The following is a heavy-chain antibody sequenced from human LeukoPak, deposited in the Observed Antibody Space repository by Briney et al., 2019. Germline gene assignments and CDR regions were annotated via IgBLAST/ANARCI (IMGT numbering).Heavy chain of an antibody. J-gene: IGHJ4*02. CDR2: INWNGGST. D-gene: IGHD3-22*01. Sequence: GGSLRLSCAASGFTFSSYWMSWVRQAPGKGLEWVSGINWNGGSTGYADSVKGRFTISRDNAKNSLYLQMNSLRAEDTALYYCASGYYDSSGYHFDYWGQGTLVTVSS. CDR3: ASGYYDSSGYHFDY. CDR1: GFTFSSYW. V-gene: IGHV3-20*04.